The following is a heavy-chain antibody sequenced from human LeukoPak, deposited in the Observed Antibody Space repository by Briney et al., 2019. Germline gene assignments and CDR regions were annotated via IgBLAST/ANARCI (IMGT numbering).Heavy chain of an antibody. V-gene: IGHV4-59*08. CDR1: GGSISGYY. D-gene: IGHD3-3*01. CDR3: ASGQYYDLWSGYYVD. J-gene: IGHJ4*02. CDR2: ITYSGST. Sequence: SETLSLTCTVSGGSISGYYWSWIRQPPGKGLEWIDYITYSGSTNYNPSLKSRVTMSVDTSKNQFSLRLSSVTAADTAVYYCASGQYYDLWSGYYVDWGQGTLVTVSA.